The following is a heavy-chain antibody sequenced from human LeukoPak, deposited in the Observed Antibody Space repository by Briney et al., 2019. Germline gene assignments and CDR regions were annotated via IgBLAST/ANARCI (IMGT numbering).Heavy chain of an antibody. CDR2: ISYDGSDK. D-gene: IGHD5-12*01. CDR3: ARARPSMWIDY. Sequence: GGFLRLSCAASGFTFSNYGMSWVRQAPGKGLEWVAVISYDGSDKFYADSVKGRFTISRDSSKNTLYLQMNSLRPEDTAVYYCARARPSMWIDYWGQGTLVTVSS. CDR1: GFTFSNYG. V-gene: IGHV3-30*03. J-gene: IGHJ4*02.